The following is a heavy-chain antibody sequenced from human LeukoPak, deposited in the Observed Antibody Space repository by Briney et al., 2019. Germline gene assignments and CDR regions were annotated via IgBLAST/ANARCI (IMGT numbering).Heavy chain of an antibody. Sequence: PSETLSLTCTVSGGSISSYYWSWIQQPPGKGLEWIGYIYYSGSTNYNPSLKSRVTISVDTSKNQFSLKLSSVTAADTAVYYCARVGGGWYGGRSFDYWGQGTLVTVSS. CDR2: IYYSGST. V-gene: IGHV4-59*01. D-gene: IGHD6-19*01. CDR3: ARVGGGWYGGRSFDY. CDR1: GGSISSYY. J-gene: IGHJ4*02.